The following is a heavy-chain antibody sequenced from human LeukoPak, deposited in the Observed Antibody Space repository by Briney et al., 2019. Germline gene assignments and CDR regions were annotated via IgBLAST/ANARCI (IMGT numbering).Heavy chain of an antibody. CDR3: ARNGSPYYYYMDV. Sequence: SETLSLTRTVSGGSISSYYWSWIRQPAGKGLEWIGRIYTSGSTNYNPSLKTRVTISVDTSKNQFSLRLSSATSADTAVYYCARNGSPYYYYMDVWGKGTTVTVSS. D-gene: IGHD3-10*01. CDR1: GGSISSYY. V-gene: IGHV4-4*07. J-gene: IGHJ6*03. CDR2: IYTSGST.